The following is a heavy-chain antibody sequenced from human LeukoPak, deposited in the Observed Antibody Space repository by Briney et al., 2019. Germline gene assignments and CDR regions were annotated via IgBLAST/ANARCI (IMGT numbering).Heavy chain of an antibody. Sequence: GGSLRLSCAASGFTFSSYAMSRVRQAPGKGLEWVSAISGSGGSTYYADSVKGRFTISRDNSKNTLYLQMNSLRAEDTAVYYCARVGTIAAGTGTSPPFDYWGQGTLVTVSS. V-gene: IGHV3-23*01. J-gene: IGHJ4*02. CDR1: GFTFSSYA. D-gene: IGHD6-13*01. CDR2: ISGSGGST. CDR3: ARVGTIAAGTGTSPPFDY.